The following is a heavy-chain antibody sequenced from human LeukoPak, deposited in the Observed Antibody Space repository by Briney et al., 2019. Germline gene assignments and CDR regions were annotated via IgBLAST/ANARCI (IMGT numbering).Heavy chain of an antibody. Sequence: GGSLRLSCAASGFTFSSYGMHWVRQAPGKGLEWVAVISYDGSNKYYADSVKGRFTISRDNSKNTLYLQMNSLRAEDTAVYYCARVGGGSKSYYYMDVWGKGTTVTVSS. J-gene: IGHJ6*03. CDR3: ARVGGGSKSYYYMDV. D-gene: IGHD4-11*01. V-gene: IGHV3-30*03. CDR2: ISYDGSNK. CDR1: GFTFSSYG.